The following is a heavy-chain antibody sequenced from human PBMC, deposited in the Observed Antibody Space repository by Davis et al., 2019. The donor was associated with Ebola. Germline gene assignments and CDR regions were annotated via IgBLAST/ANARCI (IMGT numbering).Heavy chain of an antibody. V-gene: IGHV4-59*01. CDR2: INHSGST. Sequence: MPSETLSLTCTVSGGSISSYYWSWIRQPPGKGLEWIGEINHSGSTNYNPSLKSRVTISVDTSKNQFSLKLSSVTAADTAVYYCARDSSSRYNWFDPWGQGTLVTVSS. J-gene: IGHJ5*02. CDR3: ARDSSSRYNWFDP. D-gene: IGHD6-13*01. CDR1: GGSISSYY.